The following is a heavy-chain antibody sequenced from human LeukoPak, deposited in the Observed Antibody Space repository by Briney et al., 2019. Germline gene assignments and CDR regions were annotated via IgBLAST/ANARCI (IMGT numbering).Heavy chain of an antibody. CDR1: GFTFSSYW. CDR2: INSDGSST. D-gene: IGHD3-10*01. V-gene: IGHV3-74*01. CDR3: ARRRGPSYYLDYIFDS. Sequence: GGSLRLSCAASGFTFSSYWMYWVRQAPGKGLVWVSRINSDGSSTSYADSVKSRFTISRDNAKNTLYLQMNSLRAEDTAVYYCARRRGPSYYLDYIFDSWGQGTLVT. J-gene: IGHJ4*02.